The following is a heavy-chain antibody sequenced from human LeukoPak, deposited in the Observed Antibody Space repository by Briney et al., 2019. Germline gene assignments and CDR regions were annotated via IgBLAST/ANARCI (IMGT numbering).Heavy chain of an antibody. V-gene: IGHV3-23*01. CDR2: ISDSGGST. Sequence: GGSLRLSCAASGFTFSSYAMSWVRQAPGKGLEWVSAISDSGGSTYYADSVKGRFTISRDNAKNSLFLQMDSLRAEDTAVYYCAKPRTDNYGGNFDCWGQGTLVTVSS. CDR3: AKPRTDNYGGNFDC. J-gene: IGHJ4*02. CDR1: GFTFSSYA. D-gene: IGHD4-23*01.